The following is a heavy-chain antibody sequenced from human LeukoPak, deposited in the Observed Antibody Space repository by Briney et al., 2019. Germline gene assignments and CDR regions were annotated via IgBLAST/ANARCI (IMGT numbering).Heavy chain of an antibody. V-gene: IGHV4-31*03. J-gene: IGHJ4*02. CDR1: RGSISSGVYY. CDR3: ARDWYCSISV. D-gene: IGHD2-15*01. Sequence: SETLSLTCIVSRGSISSGVYYWSWIRQHPGEGLEWIGYIYYSGSTYYNPSLKSRVTISVDTSKTQFSLKLSSVTAADTAVYYCARDWYCSISVWGQGTLVTVSS. CDR2: IYYSGST.